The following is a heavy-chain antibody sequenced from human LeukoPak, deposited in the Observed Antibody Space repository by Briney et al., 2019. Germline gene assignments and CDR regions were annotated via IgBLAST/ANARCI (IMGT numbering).Heavy chain of an antibody. CDR1: GGSFSGYY. V-gene: IGHV4-34*01. CDR3: ARGVSSSSQAIDWFDP. Sequence: PSETLSLTCAVYGGSFSGYYWSWIRQPPGKGLEWIGEINHSGSTNYNPSLKSRVTISVDTSKNQFSLKLSSVTAADTAVYYCARGVSSSSQAIDWFDPWGQGTLFTVSS. D-gene: IGHD6-6*01. CDR2: INHSGST. J-gene: IGHJ5*02.